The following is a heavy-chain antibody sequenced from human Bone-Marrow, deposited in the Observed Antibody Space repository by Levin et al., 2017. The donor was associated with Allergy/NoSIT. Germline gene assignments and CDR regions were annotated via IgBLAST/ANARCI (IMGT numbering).Heavy chain of an antibody. Sequence: PGGSLRLSCTASGFNSDEYVMSWFRQAPGKGLEWLGFIKSTIYGGTTKYAASVKGRFTISRDDSKKMAYLQMNSLRTDDTAVYYCTRGHVPDYKSDYYYRPFDYWGQGVLVTVSS. CDR3: TRGHVPDYKSDYYYRPFDY. J-gene: IGHJ4*02. D-gene: IGHD3-22*01. CDR2: IKSTIYGGTT. CDR1: GFNSDEYV. V-gene: IGHV3-49*03.